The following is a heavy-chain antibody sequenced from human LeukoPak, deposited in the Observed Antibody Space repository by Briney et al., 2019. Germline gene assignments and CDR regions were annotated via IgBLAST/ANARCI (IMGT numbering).Heavy chain of an antibody. CDR2: IRYDGSKK. CDR3: AKDYDILTGYYPSYYFDY. J-gene: IGHJ4*02. V-gene: IGHV3-30*02. Sequence: GGSLRLSCAASGFTFSSYGMHWVRQAPGKGLEWVAFIRYDGSKKYYADSVKGRCTIPRDNSTNTLYLQLNSLRAEDTAVYYCAKDYDILTGYYPSYYFDYWGQGTLVTVSS. CDR1: GFTFSSYG. D-gene: IGHD3-9*01.